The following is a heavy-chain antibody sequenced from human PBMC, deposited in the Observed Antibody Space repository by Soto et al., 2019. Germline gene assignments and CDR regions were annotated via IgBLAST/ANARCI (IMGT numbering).Heavy chain of an antibody. V-gene: IGHV3-23*01. CDR3: AKVPILGFGEFGWFDP. CDR2: ISGSGGST. D-gene: IGHD3-10*01. CDR1: GFTFSSYA. Sequence: GGSLRLSCAASGFTFSSYAMSWVRQAPGKGLEWVSAISGSGGSTYYADSVKGRFTISRDNSKNTLYLQMNSLRAEDTAVYYCAKVPILGFGEFGWFDPWGQGTLVTVSS. J-gene: IGHJ5*02.